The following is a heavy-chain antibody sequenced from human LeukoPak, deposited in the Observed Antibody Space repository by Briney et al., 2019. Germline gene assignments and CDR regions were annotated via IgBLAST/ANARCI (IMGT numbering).Heavy chain of an antibody. Sequence: GGSLRLSCAASGFTFSSYAMHWVRQAPGKGLEWVAVISYDGSNKYYADSVKGRFTISRDSSKNTMYVQMNSLRAEDTAVYYCARAHPTWLDGFDCWGQGTLVTVSS. D-gene: IGHD6-19*01. CDR3: ARAHPTWLDGFDC. V-gene: IGHV3-30*04. J-gene: IGHJ4*02. CDR2: ISYDGSNK. CDR1: GFTFSSYA.